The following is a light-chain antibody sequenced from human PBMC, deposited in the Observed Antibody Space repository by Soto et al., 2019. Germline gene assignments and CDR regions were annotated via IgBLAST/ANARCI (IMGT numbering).Light chain of an antibody. J-gene: IGKJ5*01. Sequence: EIVLTQSPATLSLSPREGATLSCRASQSVSSYLAWYQQKPGQAPRLLIYDASNRATGIPARFSGSGSGTDFTLTISSLEPEDFAVYYCQQFGSSVTFGQGTRLEIK. CDR1: QSVSSY. CDR2: DAS. CDR3: QQFGSSVT. V-gene: IGKV3-11*01.